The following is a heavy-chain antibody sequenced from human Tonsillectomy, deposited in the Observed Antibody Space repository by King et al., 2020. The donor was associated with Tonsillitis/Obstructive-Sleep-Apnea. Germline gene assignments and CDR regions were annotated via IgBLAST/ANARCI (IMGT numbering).Heavy chain of an antibody. V-gene: IGHV3-21*01. CDR2: ISSSSSYI. CDR3: ARGQDCSSTSCYSGLGYYYYYYMDV. D-gene: IGHD2-2*01. CDR1: GFTFCSYS. Sequence: VQLVESGGGLVKPGGSLRLSCAASGFTFCSYSMNWVRQAPGKGLEWVSSISSSSSYIYYADSVKGRFTISRDNAKNSLYLQMNSLRAEDTAVYYCARGQDCSSTSCYSGLGYYYYYYMDVWGKGTTVTVSS. J-gene: IGHJ6*03.